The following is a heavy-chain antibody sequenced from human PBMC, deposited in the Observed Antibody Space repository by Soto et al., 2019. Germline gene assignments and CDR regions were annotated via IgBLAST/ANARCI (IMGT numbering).Heavy chain of an antibody. J-gene: IGHJ6*03. CDR1: GFTFTNYG. V-gene: IGHV1-18*01. D-gene: IGHD1-26*01. CDR2: ISSFNGNT. Sequence: QVNLVQSGAEVKRPGASVKLSCKASGFTFTNYGFSWVRLAPGQGLEWLGWISSFNGNTNYPQKNQGRITMTTDTSTTTVYMELRSLTPDDTAVYFCARDSGAEVVAPQEARYMDVWGKGTTVTVSS. CDR3: ARDSGAEVVAPQEARYMDV.